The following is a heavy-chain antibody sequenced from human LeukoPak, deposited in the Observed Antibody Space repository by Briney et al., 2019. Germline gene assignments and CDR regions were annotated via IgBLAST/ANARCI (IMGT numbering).Heavy chain of an antibody. J-gene: IGHJ4*02. CDR1: GYSFVGYG. D-gene: IGHD6-13*01. Sequence: ASVKVSCKASGYSFVGYGITWVRQAPGQGLEWMGWFNPENGNTNYAQKVQGRVTMTADTSTSTSYMELRSLRSDDTAVYYCARGLGSSWPFDYWGQGTLVTVSS. V-gene: IGHV1-18*01. CDR2: FNPENGNT. CDR3: ARGLGSSWPFDY.